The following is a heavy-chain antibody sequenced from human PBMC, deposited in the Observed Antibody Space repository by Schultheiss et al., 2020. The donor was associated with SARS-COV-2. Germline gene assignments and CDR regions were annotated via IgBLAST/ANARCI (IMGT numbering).Heavy chain of an antibody. CDR1: GFSFRYYS. CDR3: ARDSGDGPPQLYYYYYCMDV. D-gene: IGHD3-10*01. J-gene: IGHJ6*02. CDR2: IGDSGASI. V-gene: IGHV3-48*01. Sequence: GGSLRLSCAASGFSFRYYSMNWVRQAPGKGLEWIAFIGDSGASIHYADSVEGRFSVSRDNAKNILYLQMTSLRVEDTAVYYCARDSGDGPPQLYYYYYCMDVWGQGTTVTVSS.